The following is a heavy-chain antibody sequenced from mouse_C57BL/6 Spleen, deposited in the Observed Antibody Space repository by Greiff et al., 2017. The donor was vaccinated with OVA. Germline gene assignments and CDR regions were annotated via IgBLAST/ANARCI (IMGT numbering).Heavy chain of an antibody. D-gene: IGHD1-1*01. V-gene: IGHV1-75*01. CDR2: IFPGSGST. J-gene: IGHJ2*01. CDR1: GYTFTDYY. CDR3: ARWGSSYNYFDY. Sequence: QVQLKESGPELVKPGASVKISCKASGYTFTDYYINWVKQRPGQGLEWIGWIFPGSGSTYYNEKFKGKATLTVDKSSSTAYMLLSNLTSEDSAVYFCARWGSSYNYFDYWGQGTTLTVSS.